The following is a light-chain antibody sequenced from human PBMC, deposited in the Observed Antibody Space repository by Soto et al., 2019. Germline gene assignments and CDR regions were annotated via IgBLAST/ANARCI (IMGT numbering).Light chain of an antibody. V-gene: IGLV2-23*01. J-gene: IGLJ7*01. CDR3: CSYVSGGATV. Sequence: QSALTQPASVSGSPGQSITISCTGTSSDVGSYNLVSWYQQHPGKAPKLMIYEGNRRPSGVSNRFSGSKSGNTVSLTISGLQAEDEADYYCCSYVSGGATVFGGGTQLTVL. CDR1: SSDVGSYNL. CDR2: EGN.